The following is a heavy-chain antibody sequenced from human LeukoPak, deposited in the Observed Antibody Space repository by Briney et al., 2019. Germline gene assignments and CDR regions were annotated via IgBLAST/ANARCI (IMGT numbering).Heavy chain of an antibody. CDR2: IDYRGST. V-gene: IGHV4-38-2*01. Sequence: GSLRLSCAASGFTFSSYAMSWVRQPPGKGLEWIGSIDYRGSTYYNPSLRSRVTISADKSKNQFSLKLSSMTAADSAVYYCVRDRGSWRTDYWGQGTLVTVSS. J-gene: IGHJ4*02. CDR3: VRDRGSWRTDY. D-gene: IGHD3-16*01. CDR1: GFTFSSYA.